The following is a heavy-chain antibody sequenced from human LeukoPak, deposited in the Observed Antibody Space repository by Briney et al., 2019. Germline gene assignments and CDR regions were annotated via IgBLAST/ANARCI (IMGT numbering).Heavy chain of an antibody. CDR1: GFTFGDYY. CDR3: TADLPGLNSDYFDY. CDR2: ISSSGSTI. Sequence: GGSLRLSCAASGFTFGDYYMSWIRQAPGKGLEWVSYISSSGSTIYYADSVKGRFTISRDNAKNSLYLQMNSLRAEDTAVYYCTADLPGLNSDYFDYWGQGTLVTVSS. D-gene: IGHD5-18*01. J-gene: IGHJ4*02. V-gene: IGHV3-11*01.